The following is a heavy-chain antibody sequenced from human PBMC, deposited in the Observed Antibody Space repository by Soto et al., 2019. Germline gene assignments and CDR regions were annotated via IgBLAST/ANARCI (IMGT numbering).Heavy chain of an antibody. Sequence: QLQLQESGPGLVKPSETLSLTCTVSGGSISSNNYYWGWIRQPPGXXXXXIGSCNYSGRTYYNPSLKSRVTXXXXXXXXXXXXXXXXXXXXXXXXXXXXXXXXXXXXXXXXFDSWGQGTLVSVSS. J-gene: IGHJ4*02. V-gene: IGHV4-39*01. CDR3: XXXXXXXXXXXXXFDS. CDR2: CNYSGRT. CDR1: GGSISSNNYY.